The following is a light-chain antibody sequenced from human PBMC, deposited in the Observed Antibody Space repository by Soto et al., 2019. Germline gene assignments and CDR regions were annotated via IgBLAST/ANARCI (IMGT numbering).Light chain of an antibody. CDR2: DNN. J-gene: IGLJ1*01. CDR1: SSNIGNNF. CDR3: GTWDNSLSVLYV. Sequence: QSVLTQPPSVSVAPGQKVTISCSGSSSNIGNNFVSWYQHLPGIAPKLLIYDNNKRPSGIPDRFSGSKSGTSATLAITGLQTGDEADYYCGTWDNSLSVLYVFGTGTKLTVL. V-gene: IGLV1-51*01.